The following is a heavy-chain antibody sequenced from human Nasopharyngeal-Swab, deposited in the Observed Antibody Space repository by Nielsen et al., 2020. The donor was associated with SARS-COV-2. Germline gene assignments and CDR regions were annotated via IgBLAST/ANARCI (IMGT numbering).Heavy chain of an antibody. CDR3: TTGTTAQRDY. V-gene: IGHV3-15*01. J-gene: IGHJ4*02. CDR1: GFTFSNAW. Sequence: GESLKISCAASGFTFSNAWMSWVRQAPGKGLEWVGRIKSKTDGGTTDYAALVKGRFTISRDDSKNTLYLQMNSLKTEDTAVYYCTTGTTAQRDYWGQGTLVTVSS. D-gene: IGHD1-1*01. CDR2: IKSKTDGGTT.